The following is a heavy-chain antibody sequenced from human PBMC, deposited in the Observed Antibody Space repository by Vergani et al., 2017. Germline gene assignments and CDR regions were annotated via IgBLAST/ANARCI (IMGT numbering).Heavy chain of an antibody. CDR3: ARDHCSSTGCYPGWFDP. D-gene: IGHD2-2*01. CDR2: IYYSGST. J-gene: IGHJ5*02. CDR1: GGSISSYY. V-gene: IGHV4-59*01. Sequence: QVQLQESGPGLVKPSETLSLTCTVSGGSISSYYWSWIRQPPGKGLEWIGYIYYSGSTNYNPSLKSRVTISVDTSKNQFSLKLSSVTAADTAVYYCARDHCSSTGCYPGWFDPWGQGTLVTVSS.